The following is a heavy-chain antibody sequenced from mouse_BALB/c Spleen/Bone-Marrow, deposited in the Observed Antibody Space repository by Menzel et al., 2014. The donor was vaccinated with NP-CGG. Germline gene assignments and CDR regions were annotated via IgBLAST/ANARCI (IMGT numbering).Heavy chain of an antibody. D-gene: IGHD1-2*01. V-gene: IGHV1S22*01. CDR1: GYTFTSYW. CDR3: TRYYGYYAMDY. Sequence: LQQSGSELVRPGASVKLSCKASGYTFTSYWMHWVKQRPGQGLEWIGNICPGNGSTNYDEKFKSKATLTVDTSSSTAYMQLSSLTSEDSAVYYCTRYYGYYAMDYWGQGTSVTVSS. J-gene: IGHJ4*01. CDR2: ICPGNGST.